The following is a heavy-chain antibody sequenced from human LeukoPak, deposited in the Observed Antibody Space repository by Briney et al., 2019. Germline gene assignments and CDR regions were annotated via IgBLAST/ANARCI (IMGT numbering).Heavy chain of an antibody. D-gene: IGHD3-22*01. CDR3: ARESKRDRRYYYDSSGYHHFDY. V-gene: IGHV4-39*07. J-gene: IGHJ4*02. CDR1: GGSISSSSYY. Sequence: SETLSLTCTVSGGSISSSSYYWGWIRQPPGKGLEWIGSIFYSGSTYYDPSLQSRVTISVDTSKNQFSLKLSSVTAADTAVYYCARESKRDRRYYYDSSGYHHFDYWGQGTLVTVSS. CDR2: IFYSGST.